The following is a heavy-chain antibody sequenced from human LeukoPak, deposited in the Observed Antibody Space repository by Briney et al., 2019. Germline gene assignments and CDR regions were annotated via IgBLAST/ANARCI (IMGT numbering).Heavy chain of an antibody. V-gene: IGHV3-23*01. CDR3: AKVSGGSSWPTY. CDR2: ISGSGGST. CDR1: GFTFSSYA. Sequence: GGSLRLFCAASGFTFSSYAMSWVRQAPGKGLEWVSAISGSGGSTYYADSVKGRFTISRDNSKNTLYLQMNSLRAEDTAVYYCAKVSGGSSWPTYWGQGTLVTVSS. D-gene: IGHD6-13*01. J-gene: IGHJ4*02.